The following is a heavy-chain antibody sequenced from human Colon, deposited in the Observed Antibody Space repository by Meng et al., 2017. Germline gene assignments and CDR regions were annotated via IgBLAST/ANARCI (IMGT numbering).Heavy chain of an antibody. D-gene: IGHD5-12*01. J-gene: IGHJ5*02. CDR1: GFTFSDYA. CDR3: AKGAAVGVQAATIDA. CDR2: ISSTGGTT. Sequence: EVQLLESGVGVAQPGGSLRVSCAAFGFTFSDYAMSWVRQAPGKGLEWVASISSTGGTTYYADSVKGRFTISRDESKDTVFLQMNSLRAEDTAIYYCAKGAAVGVQAATIDAWGQGILVTVSS. V-gene: IGHV3-23*01.